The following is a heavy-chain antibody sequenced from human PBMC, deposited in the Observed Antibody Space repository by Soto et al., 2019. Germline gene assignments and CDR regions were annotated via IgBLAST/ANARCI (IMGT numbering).Heavy chain of an antibody. CDR2: TYYRSRWYN. D-gene: IGHD5-12*01. Sequence: SQTLSLTCAISGDSVSSNSATWNWIRQSSSRGLEWLGRTYYRSRWYNDYAVSVKSRITINPDTSKNHFSLELNSVTPEDTAVYFCARESPATMTATFDYWDEGALVTVSS. CDR1: GDSVSSNSAT. J-gene: IGHJ4*02. CDR3: ARESPATMTATFDY. V-gene: IGHV6-1*01.